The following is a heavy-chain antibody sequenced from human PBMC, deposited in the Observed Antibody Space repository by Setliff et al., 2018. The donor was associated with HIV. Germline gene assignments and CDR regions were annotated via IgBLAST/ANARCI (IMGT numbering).Heavy chain of an antibody. CDR3: ATALGYCSGGSCCPYYFDY. CDR1: DSGTYY. J-gene: IGHJ4*02. D-gene: IGHD2-15*01. CDR2: VTHSGRT. Sequence: PSETLSLTCTVSDSGTYYWSWIRQPPGKGLEWIGEVTHSGRTNYNPSLKSRVTISVDTSKNQFSLKLSSVTAADTAVYYCATALGYCSGGSCCPYYFDYWGQGTLVTVSS. V-gene: IGHV4-34*01.